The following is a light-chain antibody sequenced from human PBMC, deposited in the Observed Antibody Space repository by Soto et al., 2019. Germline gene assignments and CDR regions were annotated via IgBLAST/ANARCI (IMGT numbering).Light chain of an antibody. Sequence: QSVLTQPASVSGSPGQSITISCTGTSSDVGSYNLVSWYQQHPGKAPKLMIYEGSKRPSGVSNRFSGSKSGNTSPLTISGLQAEDAADYYCCSDAGSRAWVFGGGTKLTVL. V-gene: IGLV2-23*01. CDR1: SSDVGSYNL. J-gene: IGLJ3*02. CDR2: EGS. CDR3: CSDAGSRAWV.